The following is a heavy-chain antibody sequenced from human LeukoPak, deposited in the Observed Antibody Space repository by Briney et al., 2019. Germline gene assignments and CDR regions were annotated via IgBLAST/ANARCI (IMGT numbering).Heavy chain of an antibody. D-gene: IGHD7-27*01. J-gene: IGHJ4*02. Sequence: GESPKISCKGSGYSFPYYWIGWVRQMPGKGLQWMGIAYPGDSETRYSPSFQGQITISADKSTRTAYLQWNRLKASDTAMYYCVRFNEALTGLPPLKYSIDHWGQGSLVTVSS. V-gene: IGHV5-51*01. CDR3: VRFNEALTGLPPLKYSIDH. CDR1: GYSFPYYW. CDR2: AYPGDSET.